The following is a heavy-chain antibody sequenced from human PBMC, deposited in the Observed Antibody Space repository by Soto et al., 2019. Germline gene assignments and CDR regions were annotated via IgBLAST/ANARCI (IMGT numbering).Heavy chain of an antibody. J-gene: IGHJ6*02. V-gene: IGHV3-15*01. Sequence: EVQLVESGGGLVKPGGSLRLSCAASGFTSSNAWMSWVRQAPGKGLEWVGRIKTKTDGGTTDYAAPVKGRFTISRDDSKNTLYLQMNSLKTEDTAVYYCTTGVTSRGMDVWGQGTTVTVSS. CDR1: GFTSSNAW. CDR3: TTGVTSRGMDV. CDR2: IKTKTDGGTT. D-gene: IGHD2-21*02.